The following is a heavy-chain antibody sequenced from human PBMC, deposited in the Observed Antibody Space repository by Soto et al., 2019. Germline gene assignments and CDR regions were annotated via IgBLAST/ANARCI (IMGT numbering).Heavy chain of an antibody. CDR2: IFWDDDQ. J-gene: IGHJ4*02. Sequence: QITLKESGPPLVKPTQTLTLTCTFSGFSLSTIGVGVGWIRQPPGKALEWLALIFWDDDQRYSPSLKNRLTITTDTSKKQVVLTMTNMDPVDTATYYCAHSKPRGGMRAFDYWGQGTLVTVSS. CDR3: AHSKPRGGMRAFDY. D-gene: IGHD3-16*01. V-gene: IGHV2-5*02. CDR1: GFSLSTIGVG.